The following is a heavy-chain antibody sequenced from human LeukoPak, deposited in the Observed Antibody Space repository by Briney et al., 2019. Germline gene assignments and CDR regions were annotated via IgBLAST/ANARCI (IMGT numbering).Heavy chain of an antibody. CDR3: VKETSVVTPVFD. V-gene: IGHV3-64D*06. D-gene: IGHD4-23*01. CDR1: GFTFSRYK. CDR2: ISSNGGNT. J-gene: IGHJ4*02. Sequence: GGALRLSCSASGFTFSRYKMHWVRPAPGKGREYVSGISSNGGNTDYADSVKGRFTISRDNSKNTLYLQMSTLRPEDTAVYYCVKETSVVTPVFDWGQGTLVTVSS.